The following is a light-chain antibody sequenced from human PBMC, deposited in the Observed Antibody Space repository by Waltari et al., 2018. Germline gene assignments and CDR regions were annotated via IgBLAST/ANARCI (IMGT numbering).Light chain of an antibody. CDR1: TSGVGQNS. Sequence: QSTLTQPPSASATPGQHVFISCSGGTSGVGQNSVNWYQRLPGTAPKLLIFANDQRPSGVSDRFSASKSGDSASLVISALQSDDEGDYFCATWDDTLSAPVFGGGTRVTVL. J-gene: IGLJ3*02. CDR3: ATWDDTLSAPV. CDR2: AND. V-gene: IGLV1-44*01.